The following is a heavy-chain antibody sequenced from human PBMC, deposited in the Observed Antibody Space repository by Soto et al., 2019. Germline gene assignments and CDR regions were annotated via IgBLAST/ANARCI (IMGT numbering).Heavy chain of an antibody. D-gene: IGHD2-21*01. CDR2: ISYDGSKK. CDR1: GFSFSTYG. CDR3: AKVGWGGDYYYGLDV. V-gene: IGHV3-30*18. J-gene: IGHJ6*02. Sequence: QVQLVESGGGVVQPGRSLRLSCAASGFSFSTYGMHWVRQAPGKGLEWVALISYDGSKKYYADSVKGRFTISRDNSKNTLYLQMNSLRAEDTAVYYCAKVGWGGDYYYGLDVWGQGTTVTVSS.